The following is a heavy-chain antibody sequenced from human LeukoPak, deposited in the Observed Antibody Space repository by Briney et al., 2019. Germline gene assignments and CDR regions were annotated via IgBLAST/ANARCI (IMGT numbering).Heavy chain of an antibody. CDR2: FDPEDGET. D-gene: IGHD4-17*01. CDR1: GYTLTELS. Sequence: GASVKVSCKVSGYTLTELSMHWVRQAPGKGLEWMGGFDPEDGETIYAQKFQGRVTMTEDTSTDTAYMELSSLRSEDTAVYYCASSSMTTVTYYGAFDIWGQGTMVTVSS. J-gene: IGHJ3*02. V-gene: IGHV1-24*01. CDR3: ASSSMTTVTYYGAFDI.